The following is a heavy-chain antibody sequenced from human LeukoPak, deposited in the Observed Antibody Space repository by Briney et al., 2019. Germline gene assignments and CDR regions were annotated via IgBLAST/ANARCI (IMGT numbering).Heavy chain of an antibody. CDR2: ISASGVDT. V-gene: IGHV3-23*01. Sequence: GGSLRLSCVASGFTFSNHAMTWVRQAPGKGLEWVSAISASGVDTFYAPPVKGRFTISRDNSKNTLYLQINSLRAEDTAIYYCAKDVWWSVSWGQGTLVTVSS. CDR1: GFTFSNHA. CDR3: AKDVWWSVS. D-gene: IGHD2-8*02. J-gene: IGHJ5*02.